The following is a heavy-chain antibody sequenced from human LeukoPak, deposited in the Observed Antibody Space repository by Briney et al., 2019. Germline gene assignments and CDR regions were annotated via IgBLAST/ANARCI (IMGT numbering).Heavy chain of an antibody. Sequence: GGSLRLSCAASGFTFSDYYMSWIRQAPGKGLEWVSYISSSGSTIYYADSVKGRFTISRDNAKNSLYLQMNSLRAEDTAVYYCARESLNYYDTSGYVDYWGQGARVTVSS. D-gene: IGHD3-22*01. CDR3: ARESLNYYDTSGYVDY. CDR1: GFTFSDYY. CDR2: ISSSGSTI. V-gene: IGHV3-11*01. J-gene: IGHJ4*02.